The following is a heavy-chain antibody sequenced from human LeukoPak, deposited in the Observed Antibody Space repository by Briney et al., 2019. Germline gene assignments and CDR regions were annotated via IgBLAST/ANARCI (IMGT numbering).Heavy chain of an antibody. CDR2: INPNSGGT. J-gene: IGHJ4*02. CDR1: GYTFTGYY. V-gene: IGHV1-2*02. Sequence: ASVKVSCKASGYTFTGYYMHWVRQAPGQGLEWMGWINPNSGGTNYAQKFQGRVTMTRDTSISTAYMELSRLRSDDTAVDYCARHASEYGSGSHIDYWGQGTLVTVSS. D-gene: IGHD3-10*01. CDR3: ARHASEYGSGSHIDY.